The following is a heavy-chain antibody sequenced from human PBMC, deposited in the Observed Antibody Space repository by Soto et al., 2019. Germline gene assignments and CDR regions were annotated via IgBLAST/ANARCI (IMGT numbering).Heavy chain of an antibody. V-gene: IGHV4-34*01. D-gene: IGHD1-1*01. CDR3: ARLPGITTSRRDY. J-gene: IGHJ4*02. Sequence: PSETLSLTCAVYGGSFSGYYWSWIRQPPGRGLEWIGEINHSGSTNYNPSLKSRVTISVDTSKNQFSLKVSSVTAADTAVYYCARLPGITTSRRDYWGQGTLVTVSS. CDR1: GGSFSGYY. CDR2: INHSGST.